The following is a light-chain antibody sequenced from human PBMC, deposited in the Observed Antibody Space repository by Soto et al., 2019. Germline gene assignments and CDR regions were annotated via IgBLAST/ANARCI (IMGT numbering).Light chain of an antibody. Sequence: QSVLTQPPSVSGAPGQRVTISCTGSSSNIGAGYDVHWYQHLPGTAPKLLIYGNSNRPSGVPDRFSGSKSGTSASLAITGLQAEDEAHYHCQSYDSSLSGVVFGGGTKLTVL. V-gene: IGLV1-40*01. J-gene: IGLJ2*01. CDR2: GNS. CDR3: QSYDSSLSGVV. CDR1: SSNIGAGYD.